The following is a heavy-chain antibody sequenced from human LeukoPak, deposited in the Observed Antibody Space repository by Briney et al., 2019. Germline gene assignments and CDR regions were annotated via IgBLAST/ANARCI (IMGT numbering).Heavy chain of an antibody. D-gene: IGHD2-21*01. CDR1: GFTVSSNY. V-gene: IGHV3-66*01. CDR3: ASISGECCGDAFDI. CDR2: IYSGGST. J-gene: IGHJ3*02. Sequence: GGSLRLSCAASGFTVSSNYMSWVRQAPGRGLEWVSVIYSGGSTYYADSVKGRFTISRDNSKNTLYLQMNSLRAEDTAVYYCASISGECCGDAFDIWGQGTMVTVSS.